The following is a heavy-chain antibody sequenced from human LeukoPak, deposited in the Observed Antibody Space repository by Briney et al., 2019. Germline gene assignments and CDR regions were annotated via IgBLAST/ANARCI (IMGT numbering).Heavy chain of an antibody. Sequence: TGGSLRLSCGASGFTFSSYWMSWVRQAPGKGLEWVANIKQDGSEKYYVDSVKGRFTISRDNAKNSLYLQMNSLRAEDTAVYYCARVNGWSFDYWGQGTLVTVSS. D-gene: IGHD6-19*01. V-gene: IGHV3-7*01. CDR2: IKQDGSEK. CDR1: GFTFSSYW. J-gene: IGHJ4*02. CDR3: ARVNGWSFDY.